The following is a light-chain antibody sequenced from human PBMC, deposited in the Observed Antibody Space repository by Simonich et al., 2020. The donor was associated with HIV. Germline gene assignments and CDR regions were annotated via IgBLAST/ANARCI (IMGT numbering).Light chain of an antibody. CDR2: AAS. CDR3: QQANSFPYT. Sequence: DIQMTQSPSSVSASVGDRVTITCRASQGISSCLALYQQKPGQAPKLLIYAASSLQSGVPSRFSGSGSGTDFTLTISSLQPEDFATYYCQQANSFPYTFGQGTKLEIK. J-gene: IGKJ2*01. CDR1: QGISSC. V-gene: IGKV1-12*01.